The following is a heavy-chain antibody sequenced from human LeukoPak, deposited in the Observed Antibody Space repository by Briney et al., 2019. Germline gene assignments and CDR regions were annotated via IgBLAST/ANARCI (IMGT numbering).Heavy chain of an antibody. V-gene: IGHV4-39*01. CDR1: GGSISSSSYY. D-gene: IGHD1-26*01. J-gene: IGHJ4*02. CDR3: AGVVGATWYFDY. Sequence: KTSETLSLTCTVSGGSISSSSYYWGWIRQPPGKGLEWIGSIYYSGSTYYNPSLKSRVTISVDTSRNQFSLKLSSVTAADTAVYYCAGVVGATWYFDYWGQGTLVTVSS. CDR2: IYYSGST.